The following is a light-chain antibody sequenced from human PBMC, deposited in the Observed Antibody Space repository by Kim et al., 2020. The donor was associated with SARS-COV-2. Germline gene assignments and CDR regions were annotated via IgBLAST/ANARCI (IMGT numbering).Light chain of an antibody. CDR3: QKYNGAPWT. V-gene: IGKV1-27*01. CDR1: QGISKD. J-gene: IGKJ1*01. CDR2: AAS. Sequence: DIQMTQSPSSLSASVGDRVTITCRASQGISKDLAWYQQKQGNAPKLLIFAASALQSGVPTRFSGSGSGTDFTLTISSLQPEDVATYYCQKYNGAPWTFGQGTKLEI.